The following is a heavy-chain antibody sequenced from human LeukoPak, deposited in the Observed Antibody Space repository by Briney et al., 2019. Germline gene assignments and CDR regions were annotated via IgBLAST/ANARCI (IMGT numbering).Heavy chain of an antibody. CDR3: AKASWVHYVMDV. V-gene: IGHV1-8*01. Sequence: ASVKVSCKASGYTFTSYDINWVRQATGQGLEWMGWMNPNSGNTGYAQKFQGRVTMTRNTSISTAYMELSSLRSEDTAVYYCAKASWVHYVMDVWGQGTTVTVSS. CDR1: GYTFTSYD. D-gene: IGHD4/OR15-4a*01. CDR2: MNPNSGNT. J-gene: IGHJ6*02.